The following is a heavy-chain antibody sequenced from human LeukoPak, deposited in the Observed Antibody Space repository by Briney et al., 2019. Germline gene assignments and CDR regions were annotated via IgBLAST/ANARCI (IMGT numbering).Heavy chain of an antibody. Sequence: GWSLRLSCAASGFTFSRYWMSWVRQAPGKGLEWVANIKQDGSEKYYVDSVKGRFTISRDNAKSSLYLQMNSLRAEDTAVYYCARHSRGSFPNWGKGPLVTVSS. V-gene: IGHV3-7*01. CDR2: IKQDGSEK. D-gene: IGHD1-26*01. CDR1: GFTFSRYW. J-gene: IGHJ4*02. CDR3: ARHSRGSFPN.